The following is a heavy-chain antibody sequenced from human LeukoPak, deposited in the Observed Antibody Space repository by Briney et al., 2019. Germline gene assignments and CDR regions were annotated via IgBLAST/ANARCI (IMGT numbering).Heavy chain of an antibody. Sequence: HGGSLRLSCAVSGFSFTNFWMSWVRQAPGRGLEWVANIHPEGNEKYHVESVKGRFTISRDNTKNLLFLQMNGLRVEDTAVYYCARGDAFSGDHWGQGTLVTVSS. CDR2: IHPEGNEK. J-gene: IGHJ4*02. V-gene: IGHV3-7*04. CDR3: ARGDAFSGDH. CDR1: GFSFTNFW.